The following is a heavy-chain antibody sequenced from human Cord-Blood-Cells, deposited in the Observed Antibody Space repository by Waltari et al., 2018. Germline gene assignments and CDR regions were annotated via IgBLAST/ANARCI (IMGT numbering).Heavy chain of an antibody. Sequence: EVQLVESGGGLVQPGGSLSLAWAASGFTFRSYDMHWVRQATGKGLEWVSAIGTAGDTYYPGSVKGRFTISRENAKNSLYLQMNSLRAGDTAVYYCARVGFDWYFDLWGRGTLVTVSS. D-gene: IGHD3-16*01. J-gene: IGHJ2*01. V-gene: IGHV3-13*01. CDR2: IGTAGDT. CDR1: GFTFRSYD. CDR3: ARVGFDWYFDL.